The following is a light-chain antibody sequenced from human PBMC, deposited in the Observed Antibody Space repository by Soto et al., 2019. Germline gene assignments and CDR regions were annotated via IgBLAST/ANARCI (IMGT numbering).Light chain of an antibody. CDR3: QQYGGVPYT. CDR2: GAS. J-gene: IGKJ2*01. CDR1: ESISRDY. Sequence: IVLTQSPGTLSLSPGQRATLSCRASESISRDYLAWYQQRLGQALRLLIYGASSGATGIPDRFSGSGSGTAFTLTISRLEPEDFAIYYCQQYGGVPYTFGQGTKLEI. V-gene: IGKV3-20*01.